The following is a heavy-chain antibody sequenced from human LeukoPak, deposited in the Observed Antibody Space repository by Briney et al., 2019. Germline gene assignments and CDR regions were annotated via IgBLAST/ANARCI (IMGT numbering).Heavy chain of an antibody. Sequence: PGGSLRLSCVASGFTFTDSAMTWVRQAPGKGLEWVSGISGSGGSTYYADSVKGRFTIFRDNPKNTLYLQMNSLRAEDTAVYYCAMEWFSFDYWGQGTLVTVSS. V-gene: IGHV3-23*01. D-gene: IGHD3-3*01. CDR2: ISGSGGST. CDR1: GFTFTDSA. J-gene: IGHJ4*02. CDR3: AMEWFSFDY.